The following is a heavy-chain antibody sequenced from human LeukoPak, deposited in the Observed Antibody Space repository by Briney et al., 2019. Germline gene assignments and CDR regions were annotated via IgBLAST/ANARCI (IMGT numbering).Heavy chain of an antibody. J-gene: IGHJ5*02. Sequence: GGSLRLSCAASELSVSDNYMSWVRQAPGKGLEWVSILYSGGNTYYTDSVKGRFTISRDTSKNTLYLQMNSLRADDTAVYYCVRTQPRSRLLDRWGHGTLVTVSS. CDR2: LYSGGNT. CDR3: VRTQPRSRLLDR. CDR1: ELSVSDNY. D-gene: IGHD1-26*01. V-gene: IGHV3-53*01.